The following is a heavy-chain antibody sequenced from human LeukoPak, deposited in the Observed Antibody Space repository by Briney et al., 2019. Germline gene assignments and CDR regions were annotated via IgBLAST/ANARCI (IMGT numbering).Heavy chain of an antibody. CDR2: IIPIFGTA. J-gene: IGHJ6*03. CDR3: ATGSYQNGNYYYMDV. V-gene: IGHV1-69*05. Sequence: GSSVKVSCKASGGTFSSYAISWVRRAPGQGLEWMGGIIPIFGTANFAQNFQGRVTITTDESTSTAYMELSSLRSEDTAVYYCATGSYQNGNYYYMDVWGKGTTVTVSS. D-gene: IGHD1-14*01. CDR1: GGTFSSYA.